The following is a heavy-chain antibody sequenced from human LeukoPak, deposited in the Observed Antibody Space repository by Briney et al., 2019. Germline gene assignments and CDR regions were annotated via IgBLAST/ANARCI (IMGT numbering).Heavy chain of an antibody. V-gene: IGHV4-34*01. Sequence: PSETLSLTCAVYGGSFSGYYWSWIRQPPGKGLEWIGEINHSGSTNYNPSLKSRVTISVDTSKNQFSLKLSSVTAADTAVYYCSVVGDYEQFDPWGQGTLVTVSS. CDR1: GGSFSGYY. J-gene: IGHJ5*02. D-gene: IGHD4-17*01. CDR3: SVVGDYEQFDP. CDR2: INHSGST.